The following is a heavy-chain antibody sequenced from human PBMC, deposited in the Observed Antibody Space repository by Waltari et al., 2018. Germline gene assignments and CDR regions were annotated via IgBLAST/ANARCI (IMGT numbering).Heavy chain of an antibody. CDR1: GFTFSSYA. CDR2: ISYDGSNK. D-gene: IGHD3-22*01. Sequence: QVQLVESGGGVVQPGRSLRLSCAASGFTFSSYAMHWVRQAPGKGLGWVAVISYDGSNKYYADSVKGRFTISRDNSKNTLYLQMNSLRAEDTAVYYCARIWNYYDSSGYYSGRITDYWGQGTLVTVSS. V-gene: IGHV3-30-3*01. J-gene: IGHJ4*02. CDR3: ARIWNYYDSSGYYSGRITDY.